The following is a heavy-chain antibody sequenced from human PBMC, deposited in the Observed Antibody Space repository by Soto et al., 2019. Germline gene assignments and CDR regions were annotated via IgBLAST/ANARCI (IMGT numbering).Heavy chain of an antibody. D-gene: IGHD4-17*01. CDR3: ARVGFYGEDAFDI. CDR2: MNPSGGSI. Sequence: ASVKVSCKASGYTFTSYDINWVRQATGQGLEWMGKMNPSGGSISYAQKFQGRVTMTRDTSTSTVYMELSSLRSEYTAVYYCARVGFYGEDAFDIWGQGTMVTVSS. J-gene: IGHJ3*02. V-gene: IGHV1-46*03. CDR1: GYTFTSYD.